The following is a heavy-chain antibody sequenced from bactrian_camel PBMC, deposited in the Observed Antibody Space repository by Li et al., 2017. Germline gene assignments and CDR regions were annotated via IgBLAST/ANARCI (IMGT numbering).Heavy chain of an antibody. V-gene: IGHV3S1*01. Sequence: HVQLVESGGGSVQAGGSLRLSCAASGFTDSSYCMGWTRQAPGKEREGVAAIDTVGTTEYTDSVKGRFTISKDNGKHTLYLQMNSLKPEDTAMYYCAADCSFESVLSGSWYSFQLWGQGTQVTVS. CDR1: GFTDSSYC. CDR3: AADCSFESVLSGSWYSFQL. D-gene: IGHD6*01. CDR2: IDTVGTTE. J-gene: IGHJ4*01.